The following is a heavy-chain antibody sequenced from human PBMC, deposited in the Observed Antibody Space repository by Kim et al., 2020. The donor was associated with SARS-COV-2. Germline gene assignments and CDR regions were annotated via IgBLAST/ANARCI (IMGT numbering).Heavy chain of an antibody. D-gene: IGHD3-3*01. V-gene: IGHV3-7*01. CDR2: IKQDGSEK. Sequence: GGSLRLSCAASGFTFSSYWMSWVRQAPGKGLEWVANIKQDGSEKYYVDSVKGRFTISRDNAKNSLYLQMNSLRAEDTAVYYCAREGITIFGVVIRWGQGTLVTVSS. J-gene: IGHJ4*02. CDR3: AREGITIFGVVIR. CDR1: GFTFSSYW.